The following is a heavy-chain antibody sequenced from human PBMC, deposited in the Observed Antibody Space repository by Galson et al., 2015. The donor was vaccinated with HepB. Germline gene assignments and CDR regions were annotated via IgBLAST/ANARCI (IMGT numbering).Heavy chain of an antibody. Sequence: SLRLSCAASGFTFGDYGMSWVRQAPGKGLEWVGFIRTKPYGGTTEYAASVKGRFTISRDDSKSIAYLQMNILKTEDTAVYYCTLIGPRPYYYGMDVWGLGTTVTVSS. CDR1: GFTFGDYG. CDR3: TLIGPRPYYYGMDV. V-gene: IGHV3-49*04. J-gene: IGHJ6*02. CDR2: IRTKPYGGTT.